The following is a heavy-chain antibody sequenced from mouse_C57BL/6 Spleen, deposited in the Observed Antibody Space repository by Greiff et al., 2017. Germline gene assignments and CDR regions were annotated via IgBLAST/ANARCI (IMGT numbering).Heavy chain of an antibody. CDR2: INPSSGYT. J-gene: IGHJ1*03. CDR1: GYTFTSYT. Sequence: QVQLKESGAELARPGASVKMSCKASGYTFTSYTMHWVKQRPGQGLEWIGYINPSSGYTKYNQKFKDKATLTADKSSSTAYMQLSSLTSEDSAVYYCATYSYWYFDVWGTGTTVTVSS. D-gene: IGHD2-10*01. CDR3: ATYSYWYFDV. V-gene: IGHV1-4*01.